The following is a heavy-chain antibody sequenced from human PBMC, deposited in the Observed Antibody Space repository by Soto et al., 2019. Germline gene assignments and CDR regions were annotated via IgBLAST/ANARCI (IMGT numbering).Heavy chain of an antibody. V-gene: IGHV3-9*01. CDR3: AKDFASGYYSDAFDI. CDR2: ISWNSGSI. D-gene: IGHD3-22*01. CDR1: GFTFRNYA. J-gene: IGHJ3*02. Sequence: PGGSLILSCAASGFTFRNYAMHWVRQAPGKGLEWVSGISWNSGSIGYADSVKGRFTISRDNAKNSLYLQMNSLRAEDTALYYCAKDFASGYYSDAFDIWGQGTMVTVSS.